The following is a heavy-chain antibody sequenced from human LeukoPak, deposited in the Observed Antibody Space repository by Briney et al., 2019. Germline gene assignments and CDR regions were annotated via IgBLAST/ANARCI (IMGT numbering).Heavy chain of an antibody. CDR3: ASPVVVVATREVDY. V-gene: IGHV3-23*01. J-gene: IGHJ4*02. Sequence: GGSLRLSCAASGFTFSSSAMSWVRQAPGKGLEWVSAISGSGGSTYYADSVKGRFTISRDNSKNTLYLQMDSLRAEDTAVYYCASPVVVVATREVDYWGQGTLVTVSS. CDR2: ISGSGGST. CDR1: GFTFSSSA. D-gene: IGHD2-15*01.